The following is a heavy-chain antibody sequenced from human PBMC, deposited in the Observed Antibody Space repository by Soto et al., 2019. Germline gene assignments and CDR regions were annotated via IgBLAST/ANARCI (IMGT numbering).Heavy chain of an antibody. D-gene: IGHD1-1*01. V-gene: IGHV3-15*01. Sequence: VGSLRLSCAASGLIFSDVWMTWVRRAPGKGLEWVGRIKTKPDDGTIDYAAPVRGRFTISRDDSKNTLYLQMTSLTPDDTGVYYCTTSNLGVDFWGPGTLVTVSS. CDR3: TTSNLGVDF. CDR1: GLIFSDVW. J-gene: IGHJ4*02. CDR2: IKTKPDDGTI.